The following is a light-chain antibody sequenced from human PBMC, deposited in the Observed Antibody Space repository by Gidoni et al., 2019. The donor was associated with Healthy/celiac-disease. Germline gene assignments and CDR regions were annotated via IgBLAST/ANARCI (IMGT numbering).Light chain of an antibody. Sequence: QSALPQPRSVSGSPGPSVTISCTGTSSDVGAYNYVSWYQPSPGKAPKFMIYDVSKRPSGVPDRFSGSKSDNTASLTISGLQAEDEADYYCCSYAGSYTYVFGSGTKVTVL. CDR3: CSYAGSYTYV. CDR1: SSDVGAYNY. CDR2: DVS. V-gene: IGLV2-11*01. J-gene: IGLJ1*01.